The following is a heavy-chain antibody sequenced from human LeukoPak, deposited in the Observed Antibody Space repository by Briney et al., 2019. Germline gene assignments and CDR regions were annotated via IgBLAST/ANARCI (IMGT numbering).Heavy chain of an antibody. V-gene: IGHV1-18*01. CDR1: GYTFTSYG. CDR3: ARDRGTYYYDSSGYHFDY. J-gene: IGHJ4*02. CDR2: ISAYNGNT. Sequence: GASVKVSCKASGYTFTSYGISWVRQAPGQGLEWMGWISAYNGNTNYAQKLQGRVTMTTDTSTSTAYMELRSLRSDDRAVYCCARDRGTYYYDSSGYHFDYWGQGTLVTVSS. D-gene: IGHD3-22*01.